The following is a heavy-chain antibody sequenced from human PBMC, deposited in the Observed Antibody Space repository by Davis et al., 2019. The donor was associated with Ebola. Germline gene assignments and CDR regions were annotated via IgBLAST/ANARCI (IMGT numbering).Heavy chain of an antibody. Sequence: GGSLRLSCAASGFTFSSYWMSWVCQAPGKGLEWVANIKQDGSEKYYVDSVKGRFTISRDNAKNSLYLQMNSLRAEDTAVYYCARGGGYSYRRRYYFDYWGQGTLVTVSS. V-gene: IGHV3-7*03. D-gene: IGHD5-18*01. CDR1: GFTFSSYW. J-gene: IGHJ4*02. CDR3: ARGGGYSYRRRYYFDY. CDR2: IKQDGSEK.